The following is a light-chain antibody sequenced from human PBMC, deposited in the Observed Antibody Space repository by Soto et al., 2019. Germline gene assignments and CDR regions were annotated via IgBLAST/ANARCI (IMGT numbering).Light chain of an antibody. CDR1: SSDVGSYNL. Sequence: QSALTQPASVSGSPGQSITISCTGTSSDVGSYNLVSWYQQHPGKAPKLIIYEGSKRPSGVSNRFSGSKSGNTASLTISGLQGEDEADYYCCSYAGSSTLYVFGTGTKLTVL. CDR2: EGS. V-gene: IGLV2-23*01. CDR3: CSYAGSSTLYV. J-gene: IGLJ1*01.